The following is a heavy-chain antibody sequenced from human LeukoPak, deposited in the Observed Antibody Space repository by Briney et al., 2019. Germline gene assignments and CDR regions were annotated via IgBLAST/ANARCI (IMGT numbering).Heavy chain of an antibody. CDR3: ARDFDLDGSGSRYYSGMDV. D-gene: IGHD3-10*01. CDR2: VSSSSSYI. CDR1: GFMFSTSS. Sequence: GGSLRLSCAASGFMFSTSSMNWVRQAPGKGLEWVSSVSSSSSYIYYADPVKGRFTISRDNAKNSLYLHMNSLRAEDTAVYYCARDFDLDGSGSRYYSGMDVWGQGTTVTVSS. J-gene: IGHJ6*02. V-gene: IGHV3-21*01.